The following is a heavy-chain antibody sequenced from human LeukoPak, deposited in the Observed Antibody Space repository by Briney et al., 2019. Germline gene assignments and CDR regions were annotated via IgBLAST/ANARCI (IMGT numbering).Heavy chain of an antibody. CDR2: IYYSGST. CDR3: ARLPSAAGILVYYYGMDV. J-gene: IGHJ6*02. D-gene: IGHD6-13*01. Sequence: SETLSLTCTVSGGSISSSSYYWGWIRQPPGKGLEWIGSIYYSGSTYYNPSLKSRVTISVDTSKNQFSLKLSSVTVADTAVYYCARLPSAAGILVYYYGMDVWGQGTTVTVSS. CDR1: GGSISSSSYY. V-gene: IGHV4-39*01.